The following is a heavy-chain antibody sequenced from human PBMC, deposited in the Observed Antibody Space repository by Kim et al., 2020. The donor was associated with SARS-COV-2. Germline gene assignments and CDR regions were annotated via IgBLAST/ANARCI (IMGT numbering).Heavy chain of an antibody. Sequence: GGSLRLSCVASGFRFSDFYMSWVRQAPGKGLEWISSISTTGSSIFYADSVKGRFTVSRDNAQNALYLEINSLGAEDTATFYCARILYGDY. V-gene: IGHV3-11*01. J-gene: IGHJ4*01. CDR1: GFRFSDFY. CDR3: ARILYGDY. CDR2: ISTTGSSI. D-gene: IGHD3-16*01.